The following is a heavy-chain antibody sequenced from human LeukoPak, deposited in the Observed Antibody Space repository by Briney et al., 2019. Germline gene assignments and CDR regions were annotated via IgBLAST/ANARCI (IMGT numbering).Heavy chain of an antibody. CDR3: ARHLSSGSGSYYGRFDS. J-gene: IGHJ4*02. D-gene: IGHD3-10*01. CDR1: GGSISSHY. CDR2: IYYSGSI. Sequence: SETLSLTCTVSGGSISSHYWSWIRQPPGKGLEWIGYIYYSGSINYNPSLKSRVTISVDTSKNQFSLKLSSVTAADTAVYYCARHLSSGSGSYYGRFDSWGQGTLVTVSS. V-gene: IGHV4-59*08.